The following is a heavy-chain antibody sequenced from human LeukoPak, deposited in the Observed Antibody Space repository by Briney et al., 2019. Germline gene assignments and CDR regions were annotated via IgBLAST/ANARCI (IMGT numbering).Heavy chain of an antibody. CDR1: EFTFSSFA. CDR3: AKGSAGSRPYYFDY. D-gene: IGHD6-13*01. V-gene: IGHV3-23*01. CDR2: ITGGGDST. Sequence: GGSLRLSCAASEFTFSSFAMIWVRQAPGEGLEWVSAITGGGDSTYHADSVKGRYTISRDNSKSTLYLQMNSLRVEDTAVYYCAKGSAGSRPYYFDYWGQGTLVTVSS. J-gene: IGHJ4*02.